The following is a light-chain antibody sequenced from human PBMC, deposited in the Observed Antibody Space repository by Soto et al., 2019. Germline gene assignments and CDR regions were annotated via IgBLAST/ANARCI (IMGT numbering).Light chain of an antibody. J-gene: IGKJ5*01. CDR1: QSISSK. V-gene: IGKV3-15*01. CDR3: QHYNNWFSIT. Sequence: EIVMTQSPATLSVSPGDRAILSCRASQSISSKLAWYQQKPGQAPRLLIYGAYTRAPGIPARFSGSGSGTEFTLTISSLQSEDFAVYYCQHYNNWFSITFGQGTRLEIK. CDR2: GAY.